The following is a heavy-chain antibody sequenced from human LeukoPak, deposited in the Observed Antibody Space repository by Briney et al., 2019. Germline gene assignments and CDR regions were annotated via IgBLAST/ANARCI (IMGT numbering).Heavy chain of an antibody. D-gene: IGHD3-22*01. CDR2: IYYSGST. V-gene: IGHV4-31*03. J-gene: IGHJ4*02. CDR1: GGSISSGGYY. Sequence: SETLSLTCTVSGGSISSGGYYWSWIRQHPGKGLGWIGYIYYSGSTYYNPSLKSRVTISVDTSKNQFSLKLSSVTAADTAVYYCARVNYDSSGYYDYWGQGTLVTVSS. CDR3: ARVNYDSSGYYDY.